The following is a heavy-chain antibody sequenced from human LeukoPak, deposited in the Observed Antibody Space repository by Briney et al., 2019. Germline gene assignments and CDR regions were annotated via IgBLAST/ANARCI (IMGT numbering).Heavy chain of an antibody. V-gene: IGHV3-30*02. J-gene: IGHJ4*02. CDR2: IRYDVSIK. CDR1: GFTFNSYG. Sequence: GGALILACAAPGFTFNSYGMPWVRQTPGMGLDRVAFIRYDVSIKHYADSVKGRFTISRDNSKNTVSLQMNILRPRDTAVYYCWKGSSTSGCPDYWGQGTLVTVSS. D-gene: IGHD6-19*01. CDR3: WKGSSTSGCPDY.